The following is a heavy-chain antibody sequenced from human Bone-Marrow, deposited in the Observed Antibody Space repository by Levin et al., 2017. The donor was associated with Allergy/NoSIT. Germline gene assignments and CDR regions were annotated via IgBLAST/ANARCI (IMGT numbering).Heavy chain of an antibody. Sequence: GESLKISCAASGFTFSNYFMHWVRQAPGQGLVWVSRIKGDGTSTSYAGSVKGRFTISRDNAKNTVYLQMNSLRAEDTAVYYCARDLDWLLYDYWGQGTLVTVSS. CDR2: IKGDGTST. CDR3: ARDLDWLLYDY. D-gene: IGHD3/OR15-3a*01. J-gene: IGHJ4*02. CDR1: GFTFSNYF. V-gene: IGHV3-74*01.